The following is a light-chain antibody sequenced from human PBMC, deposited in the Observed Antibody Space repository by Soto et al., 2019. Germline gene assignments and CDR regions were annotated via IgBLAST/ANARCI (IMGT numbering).Light chain of an antibody. CDR2: DAS. J-gene: IGKJ1*01. V-gene: IGKV3-11*01. CDR3: QQRANWRT. Sequence: DIVLTQSPSTLSVSLGDRVTISCRASQSVCTYLAWYQQKLGQAPRLLIYDASNMDSGIPARFSGSGSGTDFTLTISSLEPDDSAVYYCQQRANWRTFGQGTKVELK. CDR1: QSVCTY.